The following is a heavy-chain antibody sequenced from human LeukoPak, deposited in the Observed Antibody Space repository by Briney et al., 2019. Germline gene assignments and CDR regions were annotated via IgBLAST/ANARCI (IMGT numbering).Heavy chain of an antibody. CDR2: INGRGDTT. CDR1: GFTFSSFA. Sequence: GGSLRLSCAASGFTFSSFAMSWVRQAPGQGPEWVSAINGRGDTTYYADSVKGRFTISRDTSKSTVFLQMNSLRTEDTAVYYCAKDRVSPGFNLFDPWGQGTLVTVSS. J-gene: IGHJ5*02. D-gene: IGHD2/OR15-2a*01. V-gene: IGHV3-23*01. CDR3: AKDRVSPGFNLFDP.